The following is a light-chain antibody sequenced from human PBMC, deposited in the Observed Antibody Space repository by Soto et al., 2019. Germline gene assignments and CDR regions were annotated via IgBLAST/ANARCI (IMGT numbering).Light chain of an antibody. CDR2: GAS. CDR1: QSVSSF. CDR3: QQYSNWPSWT. Sequence: EKVMTQSPATLSMSPGERATLSCRASQSVSSFLAWYQQKPGQAPRLLIYGASTRATGIPARFSGSGSGTEFALTISSLQSEHFADYYCQQYSNWPSWTFGQGTKVQVK. V-gene: IGKV3-15*01. J-gene: IGKJ1*01.